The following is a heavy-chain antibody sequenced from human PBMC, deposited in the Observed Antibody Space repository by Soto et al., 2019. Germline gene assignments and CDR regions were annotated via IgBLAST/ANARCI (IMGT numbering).Heavy chain of an antibody. CDR1: GGSFSGYY. D-gene: IGHD2-21*02. CDR3: ARARGDSPGRY. J-gene: IGHJ4*02. V-gene: IGHV4-34*01. Sequence: SETLSLTCAVYGGSFSGYYWSWIRQPPGKGLEWIGEINHSGSTNYNPSLKSRVTISVDTSKNQFSLKLSSVTAADTAVYYCARARGDSPGRYWGQGTLVTVSS. CDR2: INHSGST.